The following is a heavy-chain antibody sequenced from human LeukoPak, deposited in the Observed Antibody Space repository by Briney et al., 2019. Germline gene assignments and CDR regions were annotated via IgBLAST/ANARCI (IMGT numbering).Heavy chain of an antibody. D-gene: IGHD6-19*01. J-gene: IGHJ4*02. Sequence: PGRSLRLSCVDSGFTFSRNAMHWVRQAPGKGLEWVAVISYDGSNKYYADSVKGRFTISRDNSKNTLYLQMNSLRAEDTAVYYCARAISSGNDYWGQGTLVTVSS. CDR1: GFTFSRNA. CDR2: ISYDGSNK. V-gene: IGHV3-30-3*01. CDR3: ARAISSGNDY.